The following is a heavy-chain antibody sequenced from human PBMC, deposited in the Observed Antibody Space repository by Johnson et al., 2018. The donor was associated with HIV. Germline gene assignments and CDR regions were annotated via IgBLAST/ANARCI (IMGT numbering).Heavy chain of an antibody. CDR1: GFTVSRNY. Sequence: VQLVESGGGLVQPGGSLRLSCAASGFTVSRNYMNWVRQAPGKGLEWVSVIYSGGSTYYVDSVKGRFTISRDSSKNTLYLQMNSLRAEDTAMYYCARSPGEADAFDIWGQGTMVTVSS. V-gene: IGHV3-66*02. D-gene: IGHD3-10*01. J-gene: IGHJ3*02. CDR2: IYSGGST. CDR3: ARSPGEADAFDI.